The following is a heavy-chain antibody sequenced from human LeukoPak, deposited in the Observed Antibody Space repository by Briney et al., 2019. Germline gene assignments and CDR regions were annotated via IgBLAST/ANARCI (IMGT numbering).Heavy chain of an antibody. J-gene: IGHJ4*02. V-gene: IGHV3-23*01. D-gene: IGHD6-19*01. CDR1: GFTFSSYA. CDR2: ISGSGGST. CDR3: AKDYGIAVAGTFKPPGDY. Sequence: GGSLRLSCAASGFTFSSYAMSWVRQAPGKGLEWVSAISGSGGSTYYADSVKGRFTISRDNSKNTLYLQMNSLRAEDTAVYYCAKDYGIAVAGTFKPPGDYWGQGTLVTVSS.